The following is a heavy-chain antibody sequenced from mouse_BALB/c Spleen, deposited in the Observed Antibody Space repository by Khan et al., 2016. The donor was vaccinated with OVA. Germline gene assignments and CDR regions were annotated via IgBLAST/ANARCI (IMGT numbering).Heavy chain of an antibody. V-gene: IGHV3-2*02. CDR3: TRKDYYDYDPFPY. CDR1: GYSITSEYA. CDR2: INYSGNT. J-gene: IGHJ3*01. D-gene: IGHD2-4*01. Sequence: EVQLQESGPGLVKPSQSLSLTCTVTGYSITSEYAWNWIRHFPGNKLEWMGYINYSGNTRYNQSLKSRISITRDTSKNQFFLQLNSVTTEDTATYYCTRKDYYDYDPFPYWGQGTLVTVSA.